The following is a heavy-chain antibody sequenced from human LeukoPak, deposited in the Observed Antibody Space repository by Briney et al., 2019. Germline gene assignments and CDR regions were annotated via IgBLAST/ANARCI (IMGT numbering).Heavy chain of an antibody. CDR2: INPNSGGT. V-gene: IGHV1-2*02. Sequence: GASVKVSCKASGYTFTGYYMHWVRQAPGQGLEWMGWINPNSGGTNYAQKFQGRVTMTRDTSISTAYMELSRLRSDDTAVYYCARDPLGSGWYLVFDYWGQGTLVTVSS. J-gene: IGHJ4*02. CDR1: GYTFTGYY. CDR3: ARDPLGSGWYLVFDY. D-gene: IGHD6-19*01.